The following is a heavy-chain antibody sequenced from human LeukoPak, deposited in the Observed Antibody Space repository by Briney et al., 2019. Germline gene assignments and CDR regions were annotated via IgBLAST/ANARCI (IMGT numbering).Heavy chain of an antibody. CDR3: ARDLYSIAVAGGCDY. V-gene: IGHV3-30*04. CDR1: GFTFSSYA. CDR2: ISYDGSNK. Sequence: GRSLRLSCAASGFTFSSYAMHWVRQAPGKGLERVALISYDGSNKYYADSVKGRFTISRDNSKNTLYLQMNSLRAEDTAVYYCARDLYSIAVAGGCDYWGQGTLVTVSP. D-gene: IGHD6-19*01. J-gene: IGHJ4*02.